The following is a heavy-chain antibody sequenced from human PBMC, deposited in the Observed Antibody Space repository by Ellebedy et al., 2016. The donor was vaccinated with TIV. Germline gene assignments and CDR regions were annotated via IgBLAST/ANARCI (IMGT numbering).Heavy chain of an antibody. J-gene: IGHJ6*02. D-gene: IGHD3-10*01. CDR2: IYYSGST. V-gene: IGHV4-39*07. CDR1: GGSISSSSFY. Sequence: MPSETLSLTCTVSGGSISSSSFYWGWIRQPPGKGLEWIGSIYYSGSTNYNPSLKSRVTISVDTSKNQFSLQLSSVTAADTAVYYGASSLTMLRGGMDVWGQGTTVTVSS. CDR3: ASSLTMLRGGMDV.